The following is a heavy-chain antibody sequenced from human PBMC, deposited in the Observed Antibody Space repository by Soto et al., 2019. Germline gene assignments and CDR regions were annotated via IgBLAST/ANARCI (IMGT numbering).Heavy chain of an antibody. J-gene: IGHJ5*02. D-gene: IGHD3-10*01. CDR3: ASAGVRGGSWFDP. Sequence: SETLSLTCTVSGGSISSSSYYWGWIRQPPGKGLEWIGSIYYSGSTYYNPSLKSRVTISVDTSKNQFSLMLSSVTAADTAVYYCASAGVRGGSWFDPWGQGTLVTVSS. CDR1: GGSISSSSYY. V-gene: IGHV4-39*01. CDR2: IYYSGST.